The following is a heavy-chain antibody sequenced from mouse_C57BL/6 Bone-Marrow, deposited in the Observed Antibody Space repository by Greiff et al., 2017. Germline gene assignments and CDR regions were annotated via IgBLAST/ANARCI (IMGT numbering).Heavy chain of an antibody. Sequence: VQLQQSGAELVRPGASVTLSCKASGYTFTDYDMHWVKQTPVHGLEWIGAIDPETGGTAYNQKFKGKAILTADKSSSTAYMELRSLTSEDSAVYYGTRGIYYYGSFDYWGQGTTLTVSS. D-gene: IGHD1-1*01. V-gene: IGHV1-15*01. CDR1: GYTFTDYD. CDR2: IDPETGGT. CDR3: TRGIYYYGSFDY. J-gene: IGHJ2*01.